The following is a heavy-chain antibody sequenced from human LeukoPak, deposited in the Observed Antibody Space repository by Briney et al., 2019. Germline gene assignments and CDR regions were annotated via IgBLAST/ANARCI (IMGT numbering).Heavy chain of an antibody. J-gene: IGHJ4*02. CDR1: GFTFRNYW. CDR3: ARDPKYCAGGAGFEAHFDN. CDR2: INHDGSEI. D-gene: IGHD2-8*02. V-gene: IGHV3-7*01. Sequence: GGSLRLSCAASGFTFRNYWMSWVRQAPGKGLEWVANINHDGSEIYYVDSVKGRFTISRDNAKNSVHLQMNSLSPEDTAVYYCARDPKYCAGGAGFEAHFDNWGQGVLVTVSS.